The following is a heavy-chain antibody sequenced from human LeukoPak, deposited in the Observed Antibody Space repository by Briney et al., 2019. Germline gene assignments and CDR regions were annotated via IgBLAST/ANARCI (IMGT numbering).Heavy chain of an antibody. CDR1: GYTFTSYY. D-gene: IGHD3-22*01. Sequence: ASVKVFCKASGYTFTSYYMHWVRQAPGQGLEWMGIINPSGGSTSYAQKFQGRVTMTRDMSTSTVYMELSSLRSEDTAVYYCARGAHYYDSSGPLYYFDYWGQGTLVTVSS. J-gene: IGHJ4*02. CDR3: ARGAHYYDSSGPLYYFDY. V-gene: IGHV1-46*01. CDR2: INPSGGST.